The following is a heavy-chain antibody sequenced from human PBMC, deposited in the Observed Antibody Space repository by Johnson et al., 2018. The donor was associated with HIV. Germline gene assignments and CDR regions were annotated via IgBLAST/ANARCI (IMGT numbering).Heavy chain of an antibody. Sequence: VQLVESGGGLVQPGRSLRLSCAASGFTFDDYAMHWVRQAPGKGLEWVSGISWNSGSIGYEDSVKGRFTISRDNAKNSLYLQMNSLRVEDTAVYYCARGRGALDIWGQGTTVTVSS. D-gene: IGHD3-16*01. V-gene: IGHV3-9*01. CDR1: GFTFDDYA. CDR3: ARGRGALDI. J-gene: IGHJ3*02. CDR2: ISWNSGSI.